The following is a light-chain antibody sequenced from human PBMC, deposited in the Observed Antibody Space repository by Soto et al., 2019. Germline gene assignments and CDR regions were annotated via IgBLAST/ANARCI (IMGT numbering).Light chain of an antibody. J-gene: IGLJ1*01. V-gene: IGLV2-14*01. CDR1: SSDVGGYNY. CDR2: DVS. CDR3: SSYTSSSTLDV. Sequence: HSALTQPASVSGSPGQSITISCTGTSSDVGGYNYVSWYQQHPGKAPKLMIYDVSNRPSGVSNRFSGSKSGNTVSLTISGLQAEDEADYYCSSYTSSSTLDVFGTGTKLTVL.